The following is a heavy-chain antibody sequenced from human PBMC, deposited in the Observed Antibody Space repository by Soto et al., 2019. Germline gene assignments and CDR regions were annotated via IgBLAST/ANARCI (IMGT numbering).Heavy chain of an antibody. Sequence: EVQLLESGGGLVQPGWSLRLSCAASGFTFSSYALSWVRQAPGKWLEWVSLISGGGGSTYYADSVKGRFTISRDNSKNTLYLQMNSLRAEDTAVYNCANGYSSSWFGGDFLSQGTVVTVSS. J-gene: IGHJ4*02. CDR2: ISGGGGST. CDR3: ANGYSSSWFGGDF. CDR1: GFTFSSYA. D-gene: IGHD6-13*01. V-gene: IGHV3-23*01.